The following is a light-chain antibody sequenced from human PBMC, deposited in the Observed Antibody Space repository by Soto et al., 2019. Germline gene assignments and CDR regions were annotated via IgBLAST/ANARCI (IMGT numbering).Light chain of an antibody. CDR2: DTS. V-gene: IGKV2-30*01. Sequence: DVVMTQSPLSLPVPLGQPAAISCRSSQSLIFDDGNTYLSWFHQRPGQAPRLLIYDTSKRATGVPARFSGSGSGTDFTLIISSLEPEDFAVYYCQQRSSWPLFGQGTKVDIK. CDR3: QQRSSWPL. CDR1: QSLIFDDGNTY. J-gene: IGKJ2*01.